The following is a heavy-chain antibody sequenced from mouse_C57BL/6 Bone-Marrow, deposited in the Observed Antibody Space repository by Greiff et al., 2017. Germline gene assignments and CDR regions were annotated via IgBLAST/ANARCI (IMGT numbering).Heavy chain of an antibody. V-gene: IGHV5-2*01. CDR1: EYEFPSHD. Sequence: EVQRVESGGGLLQPGESLKLSFESNEYEFPSHDMSWVRKTPEKRLGLFAAINSDGGSTYYPDTMERRFIISRDNTKKTLYLQMSSLRSEDTALYYCARLWFFYFDYWGQGTTLTVSS. CDR2: INSDGGST. CDR3: ARLWFFYFDY. D-gene: IGHD2-2*01. J-gene: IGHJ2*01.